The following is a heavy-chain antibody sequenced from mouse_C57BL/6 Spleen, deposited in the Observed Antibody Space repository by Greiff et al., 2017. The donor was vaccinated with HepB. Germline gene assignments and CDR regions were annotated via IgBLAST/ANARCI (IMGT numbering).Heavy chain of an antibody. Sequence: EVKLMESGGGLVKPGGSLKLSCAASGFTFSDYGMHWVRQAPEKGLEWVAYISSGSSTIYYADTVKGRFTISRDNAKNTLFLQMTSLRSEDTAMYYCARRRGDYGSGDFDVWGTGTTVTVSS. V-gene: IGHV5-17*01. CDR3: ARRRGDYGSGDFDV. D-gene: IGHD1-1*01. CDR2: ISSGSSTI. J-gene: IGHJ1*03. CDR1: GFTFSDYG.